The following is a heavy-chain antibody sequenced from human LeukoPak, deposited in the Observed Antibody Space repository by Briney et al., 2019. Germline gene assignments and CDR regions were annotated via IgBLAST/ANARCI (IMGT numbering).Heavy chain of an antibody. CDR2: IWYDGSNK. V-gene: IGHV3-33*03. CDR3: VKEVDDWPNNWFDP. Sequence: GGSLRLSCAASGFTFSSYGMHWVRQAPGKGLEWVAVIWYDGSNKYYAHSVKGRFTISRDNSRNTLFLQVNSLRAEDTAVYYCVKEVDDWPNNWFDPWGQGTLVTVSS. CDR1: GFTFSSYG. D-gene: IGHD3-9*01. J-gene: IGHJ5*02.